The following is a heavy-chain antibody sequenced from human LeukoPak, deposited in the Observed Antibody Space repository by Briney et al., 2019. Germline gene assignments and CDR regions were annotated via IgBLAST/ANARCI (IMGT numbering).Heavy chain of an antibody. V-gene: IGHV1-2*02. CDR3: ARYLAAAGTGNWYYYYYYMDV. J-gene: IGHJ6*03. CDR2: INPNSGGT. D-gene: IGHD6-13*01. Sequence: ASVKVSCKASGYTFTGYYMHWVRQAPGQGLEWMGWINPNSGGTNYAQKFQGRVTMTRDTSISTAYMELSRLRSDDTAVYYCARYLAAAGTGNWYYYYYYMDVWGKGTTVTVSS. CDR1: GYTFTGYY.